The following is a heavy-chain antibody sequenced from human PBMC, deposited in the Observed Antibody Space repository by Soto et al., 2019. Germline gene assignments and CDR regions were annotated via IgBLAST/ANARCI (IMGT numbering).Heavy chain of an antibody. J-gene: IGHJ6*02. D-gene: IGHD2-2*01. CDR3: AKDKGPRNCSTRNCFWVALGMDV. Sequence: GGSLRLSCAASGFTFDDYAMHWVRQAPGKGLEWVSGISWNSDTIGYADSVRGRFTISRDNAENSLYLQMNSLGAEDTALYYCAKDKGPRNCSTRNCFWVALGMDVWGQGTTVTVSS. CDR2: ISWNSDTI. V-gene: IGHV3-9*01. CDR1: GFTFDDYA.